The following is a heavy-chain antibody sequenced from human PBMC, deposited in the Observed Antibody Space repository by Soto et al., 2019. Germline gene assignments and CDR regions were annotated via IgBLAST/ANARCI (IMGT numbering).Heavy chain of an antibody. Sequence: LRLSCAASGFTFSDYYMSWIRQAPGKGLEWVSSLSTSSGYTTYADSVKGRFTISRDNAKNSVFLQMNSLRAEDTAVYYCARVAGYGDYRFDYWGQGTLVTVS. CDR1: GFTFSDYY. CDR3: ARVAGYGDYRFDY. J-gene: IGHJ4*02. D-gene: IGHD4-17*01. V-gene: IGHV3-11*06. CDR2: LSTSSGYT.